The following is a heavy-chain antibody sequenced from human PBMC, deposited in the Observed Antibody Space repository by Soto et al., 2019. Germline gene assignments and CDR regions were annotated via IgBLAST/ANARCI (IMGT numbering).Heavy chain of an antibody. CDR1: GYIFVRYG. D-gene: IGHD2-15*01. J-gene: IGHJ4*02. CDR3: ARNAQFTDNCSFDF. CDR2: INTYNGDT. V-gene: IGHV1-18*01. Sequence: QGHLVQSGAEVKKPGASVKVSCKASGYIFVRYGLSWVRQAPGQGLEWMGWINTYNGDTDYAQEVQGRVTMTTDTSSNTAYMELRNRSSDDTAVYYCARNAQFTDNCSFDFWGQGTLVTVSS.